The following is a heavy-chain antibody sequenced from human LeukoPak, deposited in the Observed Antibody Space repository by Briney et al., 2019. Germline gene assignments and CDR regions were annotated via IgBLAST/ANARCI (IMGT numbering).Heavy chain of an antibody. CDR2: ISYDGSNK. CDR1: GFTFSSYG. J-gene: IGHJ4*02. Sequence: GGYLRLSCAASGFTFSSYGMHWVRQAPGKGLEWVAVISYDGSNKYYADSVKGRFTISRDNSKNTLYLQMNSLRAEDTAVYYCAKDAAAAGTFDYWGQGTLVTVSS. CDR3: AKDAAAAGTFDY. D-gene: IGHD6-13*01. V-gene: IGHV3-30*18.